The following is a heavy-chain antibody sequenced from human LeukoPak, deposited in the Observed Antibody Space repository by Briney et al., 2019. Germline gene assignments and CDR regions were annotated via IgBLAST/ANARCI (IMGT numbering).Heavy chain of an antibody. V-gene: IGHV1-58*02. CDR2: IVVGSGNT. CDR1: GFTFTSSA. J-gene: IGHJ6*02. D-gene: IGHD3-22*01. CDR3: AADPLYDSSGYYHSYGMDV. Sequence: SVKVSCKASGFTFTSSAMQWVRQARGQRLEWIGWIVVGSGNTNYAQKFQGRVTITRDMSTSTAYMELSSLRSEDTAVYYCAADPLYDSSGYYHSYGMDVWGQGTTVTVSS.